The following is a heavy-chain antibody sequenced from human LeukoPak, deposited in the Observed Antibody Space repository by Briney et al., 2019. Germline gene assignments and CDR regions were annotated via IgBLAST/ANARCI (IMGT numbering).Heavy chain of an antibody. J-gene: IGHJ6*03. CDR2: ISSSSSYI. CDR1: GFTFSSYS. CDR3: ARDRRYCSSTSCRGCYYYMDV. V-gene: IGHV3-21*01. Sequence: GGSLRLSCAASGFTFSSYSMNWVRQAPGKGLEWVSSISSSSSYIYYADSVKGRFTISRDNAKNSLYLQMNSLRAEDTAVYYCARDRRYCSSTSCRGCYYYMDVWGKGTTVTISS. D-gene: IGHD2-2*01.